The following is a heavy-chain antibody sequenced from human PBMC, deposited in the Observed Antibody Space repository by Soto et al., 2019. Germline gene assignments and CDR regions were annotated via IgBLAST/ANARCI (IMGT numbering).Heavy chain of an antibody. CDR1: GYTFTSYA. D-gene: IGHD5-12*01. CDR2: INAGNGNT. V-gene: IGHV1-3*01. Sequence: QVQLVQSGAEVKKPGASVKVSCKASGYTFTSYAMHWVRQAPGQRLEWLGWINAGNGNTKYSQKFQGRVTITRDTSASTAYMELSSLRSEDTAVYYCARGGYSGYDRALDYWGQGTLVTVSS. J-gene: IGHJ4*02. CDR3: ARGGYSGYDRALDY.